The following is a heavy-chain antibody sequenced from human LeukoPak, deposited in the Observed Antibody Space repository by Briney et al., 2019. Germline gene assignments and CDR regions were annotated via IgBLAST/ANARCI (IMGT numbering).Heavy chain of an antibody. CDR2: IYYSGST. D-gene: IGHD6-13*01. Sequence: SETLSLTCTVSGGSISSSSYYWGWIRQPPGKGLEWIGSIYYSGSTYYNPSLKSRVTISVGTSKNQFSLKLSSVTAADTAVYYCARVEQQPLDYWGQGTLVTVSS. CDR3: ARVEQQPLDY. CDR1: GGSISSSSYY. V-gene: IGHV4-39*07. J-gene: IGHJ4*02.